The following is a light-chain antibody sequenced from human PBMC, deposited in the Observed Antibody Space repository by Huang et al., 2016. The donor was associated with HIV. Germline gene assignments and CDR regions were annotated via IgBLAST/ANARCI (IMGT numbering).Light chain of an antibody. CDR1: QSIRKL. Sequence: DIQMTQSPSSLSASVGDRVTIACRASQSIRKLLNWYQQKPGEAPKLLMHSASSLLSGVPSRCRGSGSGTDFTLTITSLQPEDFATYYCQQTDTTPRTFGQGTKV. J-gene: IGKJ1*01. CDR2: SAS. CDR3: QQTDTTPRT. V-gene: IGKV1-39*01.